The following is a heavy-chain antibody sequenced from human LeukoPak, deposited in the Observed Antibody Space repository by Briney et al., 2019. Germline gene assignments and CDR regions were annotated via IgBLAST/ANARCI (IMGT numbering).Heavy chain of an antibody. CDR1: GFTVSRNY. Sequence: GSLRLSCAASGFTVSRNYMSWVRQAPGKGLEWVSVIYSGGSTYYADSVKGRFTISRDNSKNTLYLQMNSLRAEDTAVYYCARETGVYYFDYWGQGTLVTVSS. J-gene: IGHJ4*02. CDR2: IYSGGST. V-gene: IGHV3-53*01. D-gene: IGHD2-8*01. CDR3: ARETGVYYFDY.